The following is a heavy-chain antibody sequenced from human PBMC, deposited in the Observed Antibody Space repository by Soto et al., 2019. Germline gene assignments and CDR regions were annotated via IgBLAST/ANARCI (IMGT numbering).Heavy chain of an antibody. V-gene: IGHV3-33*06. J-gene: IGHJ5*02. CDR3: AKFSGVMISVWYCSGGSCYH. Sequence: PGGSLRLSCAASGFTFSEYAMHWVRQAPGKGLDWVAVVCRDGSSTYYADSVKGRFTISRDNSKNTLYLQMNSLRAEDTAVYYCAKFSGVMISVWYCSGGSCYHWGQGTLVTVSS. CDR2: VCRDGSST. CDR1: GFTFSEYA. D-gene: IGHD2-15*01.